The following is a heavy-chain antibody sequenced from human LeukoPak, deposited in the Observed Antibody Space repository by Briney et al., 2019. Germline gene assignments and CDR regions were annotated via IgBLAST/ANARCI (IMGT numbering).Heavy chain of an antibody. Sequence: PSETLSLTCTVSGGSISSYYWSWIRQPAGKGLEWIGRIYTSGSTNYNPSLKSRVTMSVDTAKNQFSLKLSSVTAADTAVYYCARDPGIVGASYFDYWGQGTLVTVSS. CDR1: GGSISSYY. V-gene: IGHV4-4*07. CDR2: IYTSGST. D-gene: IGHD1-26*01. J-gene: IGHJ4*02. CDR3: ARDPGIVGASYFDY.